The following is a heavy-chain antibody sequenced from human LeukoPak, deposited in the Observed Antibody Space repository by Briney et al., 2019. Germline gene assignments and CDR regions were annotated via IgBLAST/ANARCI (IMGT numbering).Heavy chain of an antibody. J-gene: IGHJ4*02. CDR2: ISAYNGNT. V-gene: IGHV1-18*01. CDR1: GYTFTSYG. Sequence: ASVKVSCKASGYTFTSYGISWERQAPGQGLEWMGWISAYNGNTNYAQKLQGRVTMTTDTSTSTAYMELRSLRSDDTGVYYCAGVSSFCYDSSGYYFDYWGQGTLVTVSS. CDR3: AGVSSFCYDSSGYYFDY. D-gene: IGHD3-22*01.